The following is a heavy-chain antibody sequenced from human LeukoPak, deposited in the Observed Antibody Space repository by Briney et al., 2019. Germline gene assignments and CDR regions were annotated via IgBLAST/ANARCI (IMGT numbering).Heavy chain of an antibody. V-gene: IGHV3-66*03. CDR1: GVTVSNNY. J-gene: IGHJ4*02. CDR2: MYSTGIT. Sequence: PGGSLRLSCAASGVTVSNNYISWVRQAPGKGLEWVSVMYSTGITQYGDSVRGRFTISRDNSKNTVYLQINSLKLEDTAVYYCARDPGGGPTHGYWGQGTLVTVSS. D-gene: IGHD1-26*01. CDR3: ARDPGGGPTHGY.